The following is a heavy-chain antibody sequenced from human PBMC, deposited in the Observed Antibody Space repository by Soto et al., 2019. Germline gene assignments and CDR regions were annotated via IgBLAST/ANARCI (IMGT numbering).Heavy chain of an antibody. D-gene: IGHD3-3*01. CDR1: GGTFSSYA. J-gene: IGHJ6*02. CDR2: IIPIFGTA. CDR3: ASGGPFGVVIMGSYGMDV. Sequence: SVKVSCKASGGTFSSYAISWVRQAPGQGLEWMGGIIPIFGTANYAQKFQGRVTITADESTSTAYMELSSLRSEDTAVYYCASGGPFGVVIMGSYGMDVWGQGTTVTVSS. V-gene: IGHV1-69*13.